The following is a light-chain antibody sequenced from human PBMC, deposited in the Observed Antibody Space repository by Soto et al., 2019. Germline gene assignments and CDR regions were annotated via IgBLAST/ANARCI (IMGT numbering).Light chain of an antibody. CDR2: DVS. CDR1: ASDVGGNNY. V-gene: IGLV2-14*01. J-gene: IGLJ2*01. Sequence: QSVLTQPASVSGFLDHGITISSPGTASDVGGNNYVSWYHQHPGKAPKLLIYDVSNRPSGVSNRFSGSKPGNTASLTISGLQAEDEADYYCSSYTSSSTYVVFGGGTKLTVL. CDR3: SSYTSSSTYVV.